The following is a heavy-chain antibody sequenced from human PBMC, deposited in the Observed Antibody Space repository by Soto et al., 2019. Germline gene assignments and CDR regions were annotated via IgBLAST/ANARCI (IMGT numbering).Heavy chain of an antibody. J-gene: IGHJ4*02. D-gene: IGHD6-19*01. CDR3: ARDSIAVADPHFDY. V-gene: IGHV3-21*01. CDR2: ISSSSSYI. Sequence: GGSLRLSCAASGFTFSSYSMNWVRQAPGKGLEWVSSISSSSSYIYYADSVKGRFTISRDNAKNSLYLQMNSLRAEDTAVYYCARDSIAVADPHFDYWGQGTLVTVYS. CDR1: GFTFSSYS.